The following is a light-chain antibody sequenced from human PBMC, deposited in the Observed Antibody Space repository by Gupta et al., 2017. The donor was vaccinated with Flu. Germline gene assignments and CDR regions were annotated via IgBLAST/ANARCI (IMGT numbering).Light chain of an antibody. V-gene: IGLV2-14*01. Sequence: DIGDYKYVSWYQQYPGKATKLIIYEGRNRPSRVSSRCAGSKSGNTASLTIAGLQAEDEADDCCSSYATTDTLVFGTGTKVTV. CDR1: DIGDYKY. CDR3: SSYATTDTLV. J-gene: IGLJ1*01. CDR2: EGR.